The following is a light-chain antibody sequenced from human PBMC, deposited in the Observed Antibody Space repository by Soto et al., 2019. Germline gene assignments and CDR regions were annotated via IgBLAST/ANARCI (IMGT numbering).Light chain of an antibody. V-gene: IGLV2-11*01. CDR2: DVN. Sequence: QSALTXPRSVSGSPGQSVTISCTGTSSDVGGFNSVSWYQQHPGKAPKLMIYDVNKRPSGVPDRFSGSKSGSTASLTISGLQAEDEADYYCCSYAGSYSYAFATGTRSPS. CDR1: SSDVGGFNS. J-gene: IGLJ1*01. CDR3: CSYAGSYSYA.